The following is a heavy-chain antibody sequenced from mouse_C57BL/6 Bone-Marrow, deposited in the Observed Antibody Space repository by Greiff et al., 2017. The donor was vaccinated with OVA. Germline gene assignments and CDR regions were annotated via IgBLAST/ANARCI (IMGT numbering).Heavy chain of an antibody. J-gene: IGHJ4*01. D-gene: IGHD2-3*01. CDR1: GYTFTDYY. Sequence: EVQLQQSGPELVKPGASVKISCKASGYTFTDYYMNWVKQSHGKSLEWIGDINPNNGGTSYNQKFKGKATLTVDKSSSTAYMELRSLTSEDSAVYYCARHDGYYRYYAMDYWGQGTSVTVSS. V-gene: IGHV1-26*01. CDR3: ARHDGYYRYYAMDY. CDR2: INPNNGGT.